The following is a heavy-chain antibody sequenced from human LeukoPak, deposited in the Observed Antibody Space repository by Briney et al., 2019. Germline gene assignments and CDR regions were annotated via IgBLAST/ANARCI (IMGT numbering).Heavy chain of an antibody. J-gene: IGHJ4*02. V-gene: IGHV4-38-2*02. CDR1: GYSISSGYY. Sequence: SETLSLTCTVFGYSISSGYYWGWIRQPPGKGLEWIRSIYHSGSTYYNPSLKSRVTISVDTSKNQFSLKVTSVTAADTAVYYCARRTTYFGWLPSESPSCFDYWGQGTLVTVSS. CDR2: IYHSGST. D-gene: IGHD3-9*01. CDR3: ARRTTYFGWLPSESPSCFDY.